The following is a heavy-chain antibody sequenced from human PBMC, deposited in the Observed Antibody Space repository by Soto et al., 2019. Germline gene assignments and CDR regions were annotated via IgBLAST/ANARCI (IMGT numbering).Heavy chain of an antibody. D-gene: IGHD4-17*01. CDR3: ARDSRDYGDYVDNWFDP. J-gene: IGHJ5*02. CDR1: GYTFTSYG. Sequence: ASVKVSCKASGYTFTSYGISWVRQAPGQGLEWMGWISAYNGNTNYAQKLQGRVTMTTDTSTSTAYMELRSLRSDDTAVYYCARDSRDYGDYVDNWFDPWGQGTLVTFSS. CDR2: ISAYNGNT. V-gene: IGHV1-18*01.